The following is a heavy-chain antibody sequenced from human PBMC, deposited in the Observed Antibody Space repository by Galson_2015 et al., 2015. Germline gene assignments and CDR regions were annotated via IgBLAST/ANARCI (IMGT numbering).Heavy chain of an antibody. J-gene: IGHJ4*02. CDR2: ISIGAGGT. D-gene: IGHD1-26*01. V-gene: IGHV3-23*01. CDR1: GFTFSSHG. Sequence: SLRLSCAASGFTFSSHGMSWVRQAPGRGLEWVSVISIGAGGTYYADSVKGRFTISRDNSKNALYLQMNSLRAEDTAVYYCAKGIDSGSFSELEYRGQVILVTVSS. CDR3: AKGIDSGSFSELEY.